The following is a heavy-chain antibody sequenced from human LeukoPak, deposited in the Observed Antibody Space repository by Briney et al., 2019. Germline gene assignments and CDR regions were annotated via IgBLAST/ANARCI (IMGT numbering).Heavy chain of an antibody. CDR1: GSTFSSYG. Sequence: GGSLRLSCAASGSTFSSYGMHWVRQAPGKGLEWVAVISYDGSNKYYADSVKGRFTISRDNSKNTLYLQMNSLRAEDTAVYYCAKELLAGTVDYWGQGTLVTVSS. V-gene: IGHV3-30*18. CDR3: AKELLAGTVDY. D-gene: IGHD6-19*01. CDR2: ISYDGSNK. J-gene: IGHJ4*02.